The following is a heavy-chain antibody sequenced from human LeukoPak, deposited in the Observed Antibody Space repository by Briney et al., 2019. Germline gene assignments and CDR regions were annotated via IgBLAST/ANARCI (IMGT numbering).Heavy chain of an antibody. CDR1: GLTFSIYG. CDR3: AGIAAAGTHYYYGMDV. Sequence: GGSLRLSCAPSGLTFSIYGMHWVRQAPGKAREWVAVLWYVGCNKFYAGSVKGRFTISRDNSKNTLYLQMNSLRAEDTAVYYCAGIAAAGTHYYYGMDVWGQGTTVTVSS. D-gene: IGHD6-13*01. J-gene: IGHJ6*02. V-gene: IGHV3-33*01. CDR2: LWYVGCNK.